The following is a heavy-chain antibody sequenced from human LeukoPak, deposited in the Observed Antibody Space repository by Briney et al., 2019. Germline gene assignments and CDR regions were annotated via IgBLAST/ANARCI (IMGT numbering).Heavy chain of an antibody. J-gene: IGHJ4*02. CDR2: IYDSGST. D-gene: IGHD3-10*01. V-gene: IGHV4-59*12. CDR1: GDSISSYY. CDR3: ARGRSYYYGSGSYFSYYFDY. Sequence: PSETLSLTCTVSGDSISSYYWSWIRQPPGKGLEWIGYIYDSGSTNYNPSLKSRVTMSLDTSKNQFSLKLSSVTAADTAVYYCARGRSYYYGSGSYFSYYFDYWGQGTLVTVSS.